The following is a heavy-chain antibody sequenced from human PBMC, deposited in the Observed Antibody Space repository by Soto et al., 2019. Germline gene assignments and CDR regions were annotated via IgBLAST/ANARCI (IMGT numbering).Heavy chain of an antibody. CDR3: ARAGCDGGTCYTLVGLRYGMDV. Sequence: QVQLVESGGGVVQPGRSLRLSCAVSGFTFSSYVMYWVRQAPGRGLEWVAVISYDGNNKYYADSVKGRFTISRDNSKNTLYLQMNSLRAEDTAVYYCARAGCDGGTCYTLVGLRYGMDVWGHGTTVTVSS. CDR2: ISYDGNNK. D-gene: IGHD2-15*01. CDR1: GFTFSSYV. J-gene: IGHJ6*02. V-gene: IGHV3-30-3*01.